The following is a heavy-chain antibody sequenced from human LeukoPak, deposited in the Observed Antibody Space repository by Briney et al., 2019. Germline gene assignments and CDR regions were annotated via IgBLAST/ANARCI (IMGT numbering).Heavy chain of an antibody. CDR3: ARTGDSSGYYSPFDY. V-gene: IGHV4-34*01. CDR1: GGSFSGHY. J-gene: IGHJ4*02. Sequence: SETLSLTCAVYGGSFSGHYWSWVRQPPGKGLEWIGEINHSGSTNYNPSLKSRVTISVDTSKNQFSLKLSSVTAADTAVYYCARTGDSSGYYSPFDYWGQGTLVTVSS. CDR2: INHSGST. D-gene: IGHD3-22*01.